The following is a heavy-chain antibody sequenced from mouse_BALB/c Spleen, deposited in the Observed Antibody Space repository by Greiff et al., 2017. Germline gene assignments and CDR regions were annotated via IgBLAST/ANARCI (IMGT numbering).Heavy chain of an antibody. CDR1: GFTFSSYY. D-gene: IGHD1-1*01. Sequence: EVQRVESGGGLVKPGGSLKLSCAASGFTFSSYYMSWVRQTPEKRLELVAAINSNGGSTYYPDTVKGRFTISRDNAKNTLYLQMSSLKSEDTAVYYCARQEHYGGSYGYFDYWGQGTTLTVSS. J-gene: IGHJ2*01. CDR3: ARQEHYGGSYGYFDY. CDR2: INSNGGST. V-gene: IGHV5-6-2*01.